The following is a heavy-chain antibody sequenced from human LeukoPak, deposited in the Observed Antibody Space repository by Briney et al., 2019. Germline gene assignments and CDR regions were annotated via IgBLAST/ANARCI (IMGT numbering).Heavy chain of an antibody. CDR2: IIPILGIA. CDR3: AKTAAAGSLVDV. CDR1: GGTFISYA. D-gene: IGHD6-13*01. Sequence: GASVKVSCKASGGTFISYAISWVRQAPGQGLEWMGRIIPILGIANYAQKFQGRVTITADKSTSTAYMELSSLRSEDTAVYYCAKTAAAGSLVDVWGQGTTVTVSS. V-gene: IGHV1-69*04. J-gene: IGHJ6*02.